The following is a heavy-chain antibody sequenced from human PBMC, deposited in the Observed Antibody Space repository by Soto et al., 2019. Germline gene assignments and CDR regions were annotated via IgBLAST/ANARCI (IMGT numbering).Heavy chain of an antibody. D-gene: IGHD3-9*01. Sequence: SGPTLVNPTQTLTLTCTFSGFSLSTSGVGVGWIRQPPGKALEWLALIYWDDDKRYSPSLKNRLTITKDTSKNQVVLTMTNMDPVDTATYYCAHRVFWRPFDWSLGWFDPWGQGAQVTVSS. V-gene: IGHV2-5*02. CDR3: AHRVFWRPFDWSLGWFDP. CDR1: GFSLSTSGVG. CDR2: IYWDDDK. J-gene: IGHJ5*02.